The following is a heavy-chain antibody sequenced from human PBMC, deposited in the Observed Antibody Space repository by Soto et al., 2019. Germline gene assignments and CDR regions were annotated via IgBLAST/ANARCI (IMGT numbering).Heavy chain of an antibody. CDR2: IWYDGSNK. CDR3: ARDTRNYYYDTSGYIQH. CDR1: GFIFSNSG. J-gene: IGHJ1*01. Sequence: QVQLVESGGGVVQPGGSLRLSCVASGFIFSNSGMNWVRQAPGKGLEWVASIWYDGSNKYYADSVQGRFTISRDNSQNTLSLQMNSLTAEDTAMYYCARDTRNYYYDTSGYIQHWGQGTLVTVSS. D-gene: IGHD3-22*01. V-gene: IGHV3-33*01.